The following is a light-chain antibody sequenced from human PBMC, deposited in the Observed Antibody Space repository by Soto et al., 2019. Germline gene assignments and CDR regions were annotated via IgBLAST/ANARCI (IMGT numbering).Light chain of an antibody. V-gene: IGKV1-5*01. CDR2: DAS. Sequence: DIQMTQSPSTLSASVGDRVTITCRASQSISSWLAWYQQKPGKAPKLLIYDASSLESGVPSRFSGSGSGPEFPLTISSLQPDDFATYYCQQYNSYSPWTFGQGTKVEIK. J-gene: IGKJ1*01. CDR3: QQYNSYSPWT. CDR1: QSISSW.